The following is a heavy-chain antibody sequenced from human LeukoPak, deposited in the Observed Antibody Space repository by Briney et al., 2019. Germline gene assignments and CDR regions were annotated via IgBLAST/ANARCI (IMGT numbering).Heavy chain of an antibody. D-gene: IGHD6-19*01. V-gene: IGHV4-34*01. J-gene: IGHJ6*02. Sequence: SETLSLTCAVYGGSFSGYYWSWIRQPPGKGLEWIGEINHSGSTNYNPSLKSRVTISVDTSKNQFSLKLSSVTAADTAVYYCARARRIAVAGTYYYYYGMVVWGQGTTVTVSS. CDR2: INHSGST. CDR1: GGSFSGYY. CDR3: ARARRIAVAGTYYYYYGMVV.